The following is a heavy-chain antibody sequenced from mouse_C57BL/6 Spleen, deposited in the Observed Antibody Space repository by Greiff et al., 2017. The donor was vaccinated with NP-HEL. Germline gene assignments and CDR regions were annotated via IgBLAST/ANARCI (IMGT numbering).Heavy chain of an antibody. D-gene: IGHD4-1*01. CDR1: GYTFTDYY. J-gene: IGHJ4*01. Sequence: VQLQQSGPELVKPGASVKISCKASGYTFTDYYMNWVKQSHGKSLEWIGDINPNNGGTSYNQKFKGKATLTVDKSSSTAYMELRSLTSEDSAVYYCARNWVMDYWGQGTSVTVSS. CDR2: INPNNGGT. V-gene: IGHV1-26*01. CDR3: ARNWVMDY.